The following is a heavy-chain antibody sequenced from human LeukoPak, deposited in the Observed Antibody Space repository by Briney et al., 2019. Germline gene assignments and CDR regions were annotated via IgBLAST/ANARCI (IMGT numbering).Heavy chain of an antibody. CDR2: IYTSGST. CDR3: AREARGSGSSHFDY. J-gene: IGHJ4*02. Sequence: SETLSLTCTVSGGSISSYYRSWIRQPAGKGLEWIGRIYTSGSTNYNPSLKSRVTMSVDTSKNQFSLKLSSVTAADTAVYYCAREARGSGSSHFDYWGQGTLVTVSS. CDR1: GGSISSYY. D-gene: IGHD3-10*01. V-gene: IGHV4-4*07.